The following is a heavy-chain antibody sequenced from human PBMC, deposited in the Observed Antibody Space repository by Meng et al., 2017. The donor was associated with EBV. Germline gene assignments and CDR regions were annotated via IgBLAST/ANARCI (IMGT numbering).Heavy chain of an antibody. CDR2: IYYSGST. J-gene: IGHJ4*02. CDR3: ARRRLWSGYFRSHDDY. Sequence: QLQLQESGPGLVKPSETLSLTCTVSGGSISSSSYYWGWIRQPPGKGLEWIGSIYYSGSTYYNPSLKSRVTISVDTSKNQFSLKLSSVTAADTAVYYCARRRLWSGYFRSHDDYWGQGTLVTVSS. D-gene: IGHD3-3*01. V-gene: IGHV4-39*01. CDR1: GGSISSSSYY.